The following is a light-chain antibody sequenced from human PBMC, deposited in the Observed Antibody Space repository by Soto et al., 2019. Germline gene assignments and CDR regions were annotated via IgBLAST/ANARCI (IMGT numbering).Light chain of an antibody. CDR2: NAS. CDR1: QSVSSY. V-gene: IGKV3-11*01. Sequence: EIVLTQSAATLSLSTWERVTLSCRASQSVSSYLAWYQQKPGQAPRLLIHNASNRATGIPARFSGSGSGTDFTPTIRSLEPEDFAVYYCQQRSNWPLTFGGGTKVDSK. J-gene: IGKJ4*01. CDR3: QQRSNWPLT.